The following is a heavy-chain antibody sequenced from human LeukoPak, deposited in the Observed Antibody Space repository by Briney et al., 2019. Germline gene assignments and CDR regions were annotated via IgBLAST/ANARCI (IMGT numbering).Heavy chain of an antibody. CDR1: GGSISSGGYY. D-gene: IGHD3-22*01. CDR3: ARGSITMIVVVPSFDL. Sequence: PSETLSLTCTVSGGSISSGGYYWSWIRQHPGKGLEWIGYIYYSGSTYYNPSLKSQVTISVDTSKNQFSLKLSSVTAADTAVYYCARGSITMIVVVPSFDLWGRGTLVTVSS. CDR2: IYYSGST. V-gene: IGHV4-31*01. J-gene: IGHJ2*01.